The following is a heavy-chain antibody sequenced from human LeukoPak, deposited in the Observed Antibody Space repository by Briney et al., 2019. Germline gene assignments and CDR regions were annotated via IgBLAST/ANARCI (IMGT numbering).Heavy chain of an antibody. CDR1: GGSISSYY. V-gene: IGHV4-59*01. J-gene: IGHJ1*01. Sequence: SETLFLTCTVSGGSISSYYWSWIRQPPGKGLEWIGYIYYSGSTNYNPSLKSRVTISVDTSKNQFSLKLSSVTAADTAVYYCARLSAEYFQHWGQGTLVTVSS. CDR2: IYYSGST. CDR3: ARLSAEYFQH.